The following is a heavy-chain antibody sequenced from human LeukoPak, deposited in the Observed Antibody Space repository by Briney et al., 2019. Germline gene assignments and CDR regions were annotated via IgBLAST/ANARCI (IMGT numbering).Heavy chain of an antibody. V-gene: IGHV5-51*01. CDR3: ARRRGYCSGSSCYSGSFDY. J-gene: IGHJ4*02. D-gene: IGHD2-15*01. Sequence: GESLKISCKGSGYIFSNTWIAWVRQMPGKGLEWMGIIYPGDSDTRYSPSSQGHVTMSADKSISTAYLQWSSLKASDTAIYYCARRRGYCSGSSCYSGSFDYWGQGTLVTVSS. CDR1: GYIFSNTW. CDR2: IYPGDSDT.